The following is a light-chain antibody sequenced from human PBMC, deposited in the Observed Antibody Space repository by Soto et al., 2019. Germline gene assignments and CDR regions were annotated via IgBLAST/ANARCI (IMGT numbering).Light chain of an antibody. CDR3: QQYNNWPRT. Sequence: EIVMTQSPATLSVSPGERATLSCRASQSVSSNLAWYQQKPGQAPRLLIYGASTRATGIPASFSGSGSGTEFILTISSLQSEDFAVYYCQQYNNWPRTFGQGTKV. CDR1: QSVSSN. CDR2: GAS. J-gene: IGKJ1*01. V-gene: IGKV3-15*01.